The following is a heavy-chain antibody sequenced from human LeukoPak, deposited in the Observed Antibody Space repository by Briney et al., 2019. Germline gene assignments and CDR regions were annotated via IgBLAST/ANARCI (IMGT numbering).Heavy chain of an antibody. V-gene: IGHV4-34*01. D-gene: IGHD2-21*02. CDR2: INHSGST. Sequence: SETLSLTCAVYGGSFSGYYWSWIRQPPGKGLEWIGEINHSGSTNYNPSPKSRVTISVDTSKNQFSLKLSSVTAADTAVYYCARLYCGGDCSVSAGGDYWGQGTLVTVSS. J-gene: IGHJ4*02. CDR1: GGSFSGYY. CDR3: ARLYCGGDCSVSAGGDY.